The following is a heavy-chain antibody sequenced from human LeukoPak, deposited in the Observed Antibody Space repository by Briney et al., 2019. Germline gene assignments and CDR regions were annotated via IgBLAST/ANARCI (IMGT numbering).Heavy chain of an antibody. J-gene: IGHJ4*02. V-gene: IGHV4-59*01. D-gene: IGHD6-19*01. Sequence: SETLSLTCTVSGGSISSYYWSWIRQPPGKGLEWIGYIHYSWSTKYNPSLKSRVSISLDTSKNQFSLKVNSVTAADTAVYYCARVASSGWSGGPFEYWGQGSLVTVSS. CDR3: ARVASSGWSGGPFEY. CDR1: GGSISSYY. CDR2: IHYSWST.